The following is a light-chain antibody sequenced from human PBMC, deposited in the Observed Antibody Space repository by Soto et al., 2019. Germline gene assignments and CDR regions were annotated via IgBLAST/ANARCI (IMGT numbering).Light chain of an antibody. Sequence: DIQMTQSPSTLSAAVGDKVTITCRASQSISTWLAWYQHKPGKAPKLLIYKASTLVSGVPSSFSGSGSGTEFTLSISSLQPEDFATYYCQQYNSYPWTFGQGTKVDIK. CDR2: KAS. CDR3: QQYNSYPWT. J-gene: IGKJ1*01. CDR1: QSISTW. V-gene: IGKV1-5*03.